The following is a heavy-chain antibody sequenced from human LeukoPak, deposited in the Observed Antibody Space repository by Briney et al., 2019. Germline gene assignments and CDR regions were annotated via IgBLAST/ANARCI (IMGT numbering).Heavy chain of an antibody. J-gene: IGHJ4*02. D-gene: IGHD3-16*01. CDR3: PTSRGNS. V-gene: IGHV3-53*01. Sequence: GGSLRLSCAASAFTVSSDFMSWVRQAPGKGQEWVSLIASGGTTYYADSVKGGFTISRDDSKNTLSLQMNSLRAEDTAVCYCPTSRGNSWGQGTLVTVSS. CDR1: AFTVSSDF. CDR2: IASGGTT.